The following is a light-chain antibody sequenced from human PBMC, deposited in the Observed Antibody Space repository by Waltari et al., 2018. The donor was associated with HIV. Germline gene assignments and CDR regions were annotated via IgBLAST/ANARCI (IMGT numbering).Light chain of an antibody. CDR3: KTRDRSGNLYV. CDR2: GKN. J-gene: IGLJ1*01. CDR1: KRRKYH. Sequence: SSELTQDPAVSVALGQTVKITFLGAKRRKYHPRGYQQKPGQAPVLVSYGKNRRPSEIPDRFSSSASRNKAFLTITGAQAEDEAEYYCKTRDRSGNLYVFGTGTTVTVL. V-gene: IGLV3-19*01.